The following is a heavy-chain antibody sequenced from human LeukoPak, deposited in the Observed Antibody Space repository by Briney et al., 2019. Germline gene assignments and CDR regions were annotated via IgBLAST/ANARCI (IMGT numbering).Heavy chain of an antibody. V-gene: IGHV3-66*01. Sequence: GGSLRLSCAASGFTVSSNYTSWVRQAPGKGLEWVSVIYSGGSTYYADSVKGRFTISRDNSKNTLYLQMNSLRAEDTAVYYCARYSSSWSNDAFDIWGQGTMVTVSS. CDR2: IYSGGST. CDR1: GFTVSSNY. D-gene: IGHD6-13*01. J-gene: IGHJ3*02. CDR3: ARYSSSWSNDAFDI.